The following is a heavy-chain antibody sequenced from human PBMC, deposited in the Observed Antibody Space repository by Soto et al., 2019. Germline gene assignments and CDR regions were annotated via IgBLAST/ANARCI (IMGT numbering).Heavy chain of an antibody. V-gene: IGHV1-18*01. CDR2: ISAHNGNT. D-gene: IGHD2-8*02. Sequence: QVHLVQSGAEVKKPEASVKVSCKGSGYTFTSYGITWVRQAPGQGLEWMGWISAHNGNTDYAQKLQGRLTVTRDTSTSTAYMELRSLRSDGTAVYYCARGRYWDYWGQGALVTVSS. CDR3: ARGRYWDY. CDR1: GYTFTSYG. J-gene: IGHJ4*02.